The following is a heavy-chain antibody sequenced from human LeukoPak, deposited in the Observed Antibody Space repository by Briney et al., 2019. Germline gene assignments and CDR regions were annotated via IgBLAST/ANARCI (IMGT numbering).Heavy chain of an antibody. V-gene: IGHV3-21*01. Sequence: GGSLRLSCAASGVTLSNYYMNWVRQAPGKGLEWVSSISSSSSYIYYADSVKGRFTISRNNAKNSLYLQMNSLRAEDTAVYYCARDQEYTTVWGQGTMVTVSS. CDR2: ISSSSSYI. J-gene: IGHJ3*01. CDR3: ARDQEYTTV. D-gene: IGHD4-17*01. CDR1: GVTLSNYY.